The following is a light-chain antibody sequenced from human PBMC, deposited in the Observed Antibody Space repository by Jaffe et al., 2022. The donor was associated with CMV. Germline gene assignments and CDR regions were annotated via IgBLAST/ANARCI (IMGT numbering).Light chain of an antibody. J-gene: IGKJ1*01. CDR3: MQTVQFEWT. Sequence: DIVMTQTPLSLSVTPGQPASISCRSSQSLLYSDGKTYLYWYLQKAGQPPQLLIYEVSKRSSGVPDRFSGSGSGTDFTLKISRVEAEDVGIYYCMQTVQFEWTFGQGTKVEIK. CDR1: QSLLYSDGKTY. CDR2: EVS. V-gene: IGKV2D-29*01.